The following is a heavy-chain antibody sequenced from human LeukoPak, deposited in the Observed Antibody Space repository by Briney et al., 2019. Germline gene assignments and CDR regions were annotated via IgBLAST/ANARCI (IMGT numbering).Heavy chain of an antibody. CDR3: ARGFSH. Sequence: SETPSLTCAVYGGSFIDYYWSWLRQPPGKGLEWIGEIDRSGSTTYNPSLKSRVTISVDTSKNQFSLKLNSVTAADTAVYYCARGFSHWGQGTLVTVSS. D-gene: IGHD3-3*01. J-gene: IGHJ4*02. CDR1: GGSFIDYY. CDR2: IDRSGST. V-gene: IGHV4-34*01.